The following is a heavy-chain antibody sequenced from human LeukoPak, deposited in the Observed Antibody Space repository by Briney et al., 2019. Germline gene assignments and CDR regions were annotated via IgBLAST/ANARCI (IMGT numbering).Heavy chain of an antibody. V-gene: IGHV3-23*01. CDR1: GFTFSSYA. D-gene: IGHD1-26*01. Sequence: GGSLRLSCAASGFTFSSYAMSWVRQAPGKGLEWVSGISGSGGSIYYADSLKGRFTISRDNSKNTLYLQMNSLRAEDTAVYSCAVPQWELLNWGQGTLVTVSS. CDR2: ISGSGGSI. CDR3: AVPQWELLN. J-gene: IGHJ4*02.